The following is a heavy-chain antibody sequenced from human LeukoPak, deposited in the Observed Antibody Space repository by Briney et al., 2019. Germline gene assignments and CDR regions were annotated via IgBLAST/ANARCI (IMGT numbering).Heavy chain of an antibody. CDR2: IFYTGST. CDR1: SGSISTSNYY. CDR3: ARGGGSWYLDY. D-gene: IGHD6-13*01. Sequence: SETLSLTCTVSSGSISTSNYYWGWVRQPPGKALEWIGNIFYTGSTYYSPSLKSRVTISLDTSRNQFSLNLSSVTAADTAVYYCARGGGSWYLDYWGQGTLVTVSS. V-gene: IGHV4-39*07. J-gene: IGHJ4*02.